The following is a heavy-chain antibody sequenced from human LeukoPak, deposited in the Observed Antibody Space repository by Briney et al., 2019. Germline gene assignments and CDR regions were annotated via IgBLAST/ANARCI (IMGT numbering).Heavy chain of an antibody. CDR3: ARLYSLNWFDP. CDR1: GGSISSYY. Sequence: SETLSLTCTVSGGSISSYYWNWIRQPAGKGLEWIGRIYTSESTNYNPSLKSRVTISVDRSKNQFSLKLSSVTAADTAVYYCARLYSLNWFDPWGQGTLVTVSS. CDR2: IYTSEST. V-gene: IGHV4-4*07. D-gene: IGHD1-26*01. J-gene: IGHJ5*02.